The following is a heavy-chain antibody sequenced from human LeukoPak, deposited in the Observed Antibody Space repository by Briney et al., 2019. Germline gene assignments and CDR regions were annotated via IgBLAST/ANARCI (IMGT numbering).Heavy chain of an antibody. V-gene: IGHV3-9*01. J-gene: IGHJ4*02. CDR1: GFTFDDYA. Sequence: PGGSLRLSCAASGFTFDDYAMHWVRQAPGQGLEWVSGISWNSGSIGYADSVKGRFTISRDNAKNSLYLQMNSLRAEDTALYYCAKGDYGDYDTPFDYWGQGTLVTVSS. D-gene: IGHD4-17*01. CDR3: AKGDYGDYDTPFDY. CDR2: ISWNSGSI.